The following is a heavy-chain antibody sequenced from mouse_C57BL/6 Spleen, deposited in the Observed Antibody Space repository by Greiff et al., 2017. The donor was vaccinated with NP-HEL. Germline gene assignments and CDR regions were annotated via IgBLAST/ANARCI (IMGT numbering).Heavy chain of an antibody. Sequence: VQLQQPGAELVRPGSSVKLSCKASGYTFTSYWMHWVKQRPIQGLEWIGNIDPSDSETHYNQKFKDKATLTVDKSSSTAYMQLSSLTSEDSAVYYCARSKLTGSYFDYWGQGTTLTVSS. CDR1: GYTFTSYW. V-gene: IGHV1-52*01. CDR2: IDPSDSET. CDR3: ARSKLTGSYFDY. D-gene: IGHD4-1*01. J-gene: IGHJ2*01.